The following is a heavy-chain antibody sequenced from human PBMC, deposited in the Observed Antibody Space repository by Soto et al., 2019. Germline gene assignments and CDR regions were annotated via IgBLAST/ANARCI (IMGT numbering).Heavy chain of an antibody. J-gene: IGHJ5*02. CDR2: IYHSGST. V-gene: IGHV4-30-2*01. Sequence: SLSLNCAVSVGSISSGGYSWSWILQPPGKGLEWIGYIYHSGSTYYNPSLKSRVTISVDRSKNQFSLKLSSVTAADTAVYYCARGGELLWFGDRVPVGWFDPWGQGTLVTVSS. D-gene: IGHD3-10*01. CDR1: VGSISSGGYS. CDR3: ARGGELLWFGDRVPVGWFDP.